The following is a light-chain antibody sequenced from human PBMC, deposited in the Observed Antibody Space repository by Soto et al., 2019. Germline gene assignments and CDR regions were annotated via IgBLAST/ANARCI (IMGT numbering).Light chain of an antibody. Sequence: IVLPQSPGTLSLSPGKRATLSCRASQSISSSYLAWYQQRPGQAPRLLIYGASSRATGIPDRFSGSGSGTEFTLTISRLEPEDFAVYYCQQYGSSSWTVGQGTRLAIK. J-gene: IGKJ5*01. CDR1: QSISSSY. V-gene: IGKV3-20*01. CDR2: GAS. CDR3: QQYGSSSWT.